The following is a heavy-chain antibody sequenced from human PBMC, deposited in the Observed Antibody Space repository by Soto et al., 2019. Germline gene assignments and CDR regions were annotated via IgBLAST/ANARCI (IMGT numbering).Heavy chain of an antibody. D-gene: IGHD3-22*01. V-gene: IGHV3-21*06. J-gene: IGHJ4*02. CDR2: LSTSRTYI. CDR1: GFNFGSYT. CDR3: AREGSYDSSGHYIQAFCY. Sequence: PGGSLRLSCATSGFNFGSYTMHWVRQAPGKGLEWVSSLSTSRTYIYYADSVKGRFTISRDNAKNSLYPQMNSLRAEDTAVYYCAREGSYDSSGHYIQAFCYWGQGTPVTVSS.